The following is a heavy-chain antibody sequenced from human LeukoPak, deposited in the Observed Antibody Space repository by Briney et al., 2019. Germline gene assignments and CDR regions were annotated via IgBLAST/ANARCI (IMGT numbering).Heavy chain of an antibody. D-gene: IGHD5-12*01. CDR2: ISGSGGST. CDR3: AKVKEGGYDSYDAFGI. Sequence: PGGSLRLSCAASRFTFSTYAMSWVRQAPGKGLEWISAISGSGGSTYYADSVKGRFTISRDNSKNTLYLQMNGLRAEDTAVYYCAKVKEGGYDSYDAFGIWGQGTMVTVSS. J-gene: IGHJ3*02. CDR1: RFTFSTYA. V-gene: IGHV3-23*01.